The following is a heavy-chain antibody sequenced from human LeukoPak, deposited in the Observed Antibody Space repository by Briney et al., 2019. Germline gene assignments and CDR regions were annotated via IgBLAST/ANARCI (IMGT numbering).Heavy chain of an antibody. CDR2: IYSGGNT. Sequence: GGSLRLSCAASGFTVSSNYMSWVRQAPGKGLEWVSVIYSGGNTYYADSVKGRFTISRDNSKNTLYLQMNSLRAEDTALYFCAKKAQYNGNYPLDYWGQGTLVTVSS. CDR1: GFTVSSNY. V-gene: IGHV3-53*01. J-gene: IGHJ4*02. CDR3: AKKAQYNGNYPLDY. D-gene: IGHD1-26*01.